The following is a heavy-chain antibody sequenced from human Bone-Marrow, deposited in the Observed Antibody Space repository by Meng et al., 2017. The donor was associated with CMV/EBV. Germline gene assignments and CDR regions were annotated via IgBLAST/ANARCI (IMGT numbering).Heavy chain of an antibody. Sequence: GGSLRLSCAASGFTFSSYWMSWVRQAPGKGLEWVANIKQDGSEKYYVDSVKGRFTISRDNAKNSLYLQMNSLRAEDTAVYYCAREGSGNWWTVTTSYYYYYYGMDVWGQGTTVTVSS. CDR3: AREGSGNWWTVTTSYYYYYYGMDV. V-gene: IGHV3-7*01. J-gene: IGHJ6*02. CDR2: IKQDGSEK. D-gene: IGHD4-11*01. CDR1: GFTFSSYW.